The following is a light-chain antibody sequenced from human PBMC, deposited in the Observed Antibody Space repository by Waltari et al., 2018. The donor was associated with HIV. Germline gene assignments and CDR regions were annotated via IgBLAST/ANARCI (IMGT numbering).Light chain of an antibody. CDR3: AAWDDRLLWV. V-gene: IGLV1-47*01. CDR2: RND. J-gene: IGLJ3*02. Sequence: QSVLTQPPSASGTAGQRVTISCSGTRSNIGVHFVYWFQQLPGTAPKLPIYRNDQRPSGGPDRFSGSKSGTSASLAISGLRSEDEADYYCAAWDDRLLWVFGGGTILTVL. CDR1: RSNIGVHF.